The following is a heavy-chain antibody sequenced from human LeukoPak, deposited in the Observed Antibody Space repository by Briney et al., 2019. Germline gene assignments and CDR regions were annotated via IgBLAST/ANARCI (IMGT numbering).Heavy chain of an antibody. V-gene: IGHV1-69*13. CDR1: GGTFSNYP. Sequence: SVKVSCKASGGTFSNYPISWVRQAPGQGLEWMGGIIPIFGTANYAQKFQGRVTITADESTSTAYMELSSLRSEDTAVYYCARPLSSGYYFLGAFDIWGQGTMVTVSS. CDR2: IIPIFGTA. D-gene: IGHD3-22*01. CDR3: ARPLSSGYYFLGAFDI. J-gene: IGHJ3*02.